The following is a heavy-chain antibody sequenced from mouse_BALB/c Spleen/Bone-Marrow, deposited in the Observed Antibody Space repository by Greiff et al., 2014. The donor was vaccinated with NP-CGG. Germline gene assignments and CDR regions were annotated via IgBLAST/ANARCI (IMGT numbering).Heavy chain of an antibody. CDR2: IDPANGNT. J-gene: IGHJ4*01. CDR3: ARYRYYGSSYAMDY. Sequence: VQLQQSGAELVKPGASVKSSCTASGFNIKDTYMYWVKQRPEQGLEWIGRIDPANGNTKYDPKFQGKATITADTSSNTAYLQLSSLTSEDTAVYYCARYRYYGSSYAMDYWGQGTSVTVSS. CDR1: GFNIKDTY. D-gene: IGHD1-1*01. V-gene: IGHV14-3*02.